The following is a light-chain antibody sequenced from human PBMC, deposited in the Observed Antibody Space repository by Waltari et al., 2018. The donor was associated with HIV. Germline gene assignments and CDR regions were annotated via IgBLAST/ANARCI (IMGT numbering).Light chain of an antibody. CDR1: SGYSNYK. CDR3: GADHGSGSNFNWV. Sequence: QPVLTQPPSASASLGASVTLTCTLSSGYSNYKVDWYQQRPGKGPRFVMRVGTGGIVGSKGEGIPERFSVLGSGLNRFLTIKNIQEEDEADYHCGADHGSGSNFNWVFGGGTKLTVL. V-gene: IGLV9-49*01. J-gene: IGLJ3*02. CDR2: VGTGGIVG.